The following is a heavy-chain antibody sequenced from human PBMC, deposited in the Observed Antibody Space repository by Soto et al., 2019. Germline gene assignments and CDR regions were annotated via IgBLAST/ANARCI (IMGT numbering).Heavy chain of an antibody. CDR1: GGSISSYY. J-gene: IGHJ5*02. Sequence: SETLSLTCTVSGGSISSYYWSWIRQPPGKGLEWIGYIYYSGSTNYNPSLKSRVTISVDTSKNQFSLKLSSVTAADTAVYYCARGIAAAGVRGTSRLTNWFDPWGQGTLVTVSS. CDR3: ARGIAAAGVRGTSRLTNWFDP. D-gene: IGHD6-13*01. V-gene: IGHV4-59*01. CDR2: IYYSGST.